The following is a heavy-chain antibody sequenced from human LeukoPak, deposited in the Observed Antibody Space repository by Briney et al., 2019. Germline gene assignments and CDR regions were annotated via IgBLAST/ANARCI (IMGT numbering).Heavy chain of an antibody. CDR1: GGSISSSSYY. J-gene: IGHJ4*02. Sequence: SETLSLTCTVSGGSISSSSYYWGWIRQPPGKGLEWIGSIYYSGSTYYNPSLKSRVTISVDTSKNQFSLKLSSVTAADTAVYYCARSYSGYNIGYWGQGILVAVSS. CDR2: IYYSGST. CDR3: ARSYSGYNIGY. D-gene: IGHD5-12*01. V-gene: IGHV4-39*07.